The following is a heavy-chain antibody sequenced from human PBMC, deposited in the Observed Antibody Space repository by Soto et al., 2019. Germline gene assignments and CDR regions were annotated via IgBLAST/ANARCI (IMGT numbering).Heavy chain of an antibody. J-gene: IGHJ4*02. CDR3: ATMGTPVTGLYYFDY. D-gene: IGHD4-17*01. CDR2: ISYSGTT. CDR1: GGSISSGNYY. V-gene: IGHV4-30-4*01. Sequence: QVQLQESGPGLVKPSQTLSLTCTVSGGSISSGNYYWSWIRQPPGKGLEWIGFISYSGTTHYSASLRSRVSISVDTSKNQFSVDLSSVTAADTVVYYCATMGTPVTGLYYFDYWGQGTLVTVSS.